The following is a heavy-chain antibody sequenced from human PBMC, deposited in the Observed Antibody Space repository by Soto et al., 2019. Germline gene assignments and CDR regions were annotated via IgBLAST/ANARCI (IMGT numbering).Heavy chain of an antibody. V-gene: IGHV1-69*04. D-gene: IGHD6-13*01. J-gene: IGHJ5*02. Sequence: GASVKVSCKASGGTFSSYTISWVRQAPGQGLEWMGRIIPILGIANYAQKFQGRVTITRDTSASTAYMELSSLRSEGTAVYYCARDRRSVIAAAGRGEWFDPWGQGTLVTVS. CDR2: IIPILGIA. CDR3: ARDRRSVIAAAGRGEWFDP. CDR1: GGTFSSYT.